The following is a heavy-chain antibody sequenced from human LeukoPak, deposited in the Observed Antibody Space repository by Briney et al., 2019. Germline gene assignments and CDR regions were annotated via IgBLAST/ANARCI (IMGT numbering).Heavy chain of an antibody. CDR3: STQRGGSPGDY. V-gene: IGHV3-74*01. D-gene: IGHD6-25*01. J-gene: IGHJ4*02. Sequence: GGSLRLSCATSGLTFSSNWMHWVRQDPGKGLVWVSRINSDGSSTIYADSVKGRFTISRDNAKDTLYLQMNSPRAEDTAVYYCSTQRGGSPGDYWGQGALVTVSS. CDR2: INSDGSST. CDR1: GLTFSSNW.